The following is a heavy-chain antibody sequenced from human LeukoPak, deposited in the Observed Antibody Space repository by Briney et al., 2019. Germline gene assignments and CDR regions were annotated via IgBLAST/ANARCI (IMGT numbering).Heavy chain of an antibody. CDR2: IDGNGNNK. J-gene: IGHJ4*01. V-gene: IGHV3-74*01. CDR1: GFTFSNHR. Sequence: GGSLRLSCAASGFTFSNHRMHWVRQVPGKGLVWVSRIDGNGNNKNYADSVKGRFSISRDNAKSTLYLQMNSLRAEDTAVYYCARGPGSSGGAYVGDYWGHGTLVTVSS. CDR3: ARGPGSSGGAYVGDY. D-gene: IGHD3-22*01.